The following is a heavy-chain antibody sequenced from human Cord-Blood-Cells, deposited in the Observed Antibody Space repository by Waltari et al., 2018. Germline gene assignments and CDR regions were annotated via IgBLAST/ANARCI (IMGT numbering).Heavy chain of an antibody. CDR1: GFTFSSYE. V-gene: IGHV3-48*03. D-gene: IGHD3-10*01. J-gene: IGHJ4*02. Sequence: EVQLVVSGGGLVQPGGSLRLSCAASGFTFSSYEMNWVRQAPGKGLEWVSYISSSGSTIYYAYSVKCRFTISRDNAKNSLYLQMNSLRAEDTAVYYCALEGSSGYYWGQGTLVTVSS. CDR3: ALEGSSGYY. CDR2: ISSSGSTI.